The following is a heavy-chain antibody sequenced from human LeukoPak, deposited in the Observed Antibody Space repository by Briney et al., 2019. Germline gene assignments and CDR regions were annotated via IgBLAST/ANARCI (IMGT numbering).Heavy chain of an antibody. CDR2: ISSSSSTI. CDR3: ARGRYYDSSGQQAFDI. D-gene: IGHD3-22*01. J-gene: IGHJ3*02. V-gene: IGHV3-48*01. Sequence: GGSLRLSCAASGFTFSSYSMNWVRQAPGKGLEWISYISSSSSTIYYADSVKGRFTISRDNSKNTLYLQMNSLRAEDTAVYYCARGRYYDSSGQQAFDIWGQGTMVTVSS. CDR1: GFTFSSYS.